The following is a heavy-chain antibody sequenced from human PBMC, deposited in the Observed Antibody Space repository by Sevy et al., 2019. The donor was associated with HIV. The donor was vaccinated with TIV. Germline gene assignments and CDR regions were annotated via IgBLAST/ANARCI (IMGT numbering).Heavy chain of an antibody. Sequence: GGSLRLSCAASGFTFSYAWMNWVRQAPGKGLEWVGRIQSKADGGTIDYAAPVKGRFTISKDDSQNTLYLQMNSLKTEDTAVYYCSTDPIIVLLVTNGMDVWGQGTTVTVSS. CDR2: IQSKADGGTI. J-gene: IGHJ6*02. D-gene: IGHD2-8*02. CDR1: GFTFSYAW. CDR3: STDPIIVLLVTNGMDV. V-gene: IGHV3-15*01.